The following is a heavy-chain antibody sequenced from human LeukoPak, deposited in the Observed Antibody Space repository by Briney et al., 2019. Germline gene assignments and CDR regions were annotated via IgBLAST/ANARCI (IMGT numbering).Heavy chain of an antibody. D-gene: IGHD2-2*01. Sequence: ASVKVSCKASGYTFTGYYLHWVRQAPGQGLEWMGWINPNTGDTNYAQKFQGRVTMTRETSITTAYMELSRLRSDDTAVYYCARYRIGDCAATSCYLAYWGQGTLGSASS. CDR1: GYTFTGYY. J-gene: IGHJ4*02. CDR2: INPNTGDT. V-gene: IGHV1-2*02. CDR3: ARYRIGDCAATSCYLAY.